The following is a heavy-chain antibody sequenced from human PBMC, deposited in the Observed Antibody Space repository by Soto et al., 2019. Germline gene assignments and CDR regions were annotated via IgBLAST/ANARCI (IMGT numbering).Heavy chain of an antibody. CDR1: GDSISSMNW. CDR3: ARVAGGHSSTWYRFDY. J-gene: IGHJ4*02. Sequence: SETLSLTCAVSGDSISSMNWWSWVRQPPGKGLEWIGEIHHSGSTNYNPSLKSRVTISVEKSKNQFSLKLSSVTAADTAVYYCARVAGGHSSTWYRFDYWGQGTLVTVSS. D-gene: IGHD6-13*01. V-gene: IGHV4-4*02. CDR2: IHHSGST.